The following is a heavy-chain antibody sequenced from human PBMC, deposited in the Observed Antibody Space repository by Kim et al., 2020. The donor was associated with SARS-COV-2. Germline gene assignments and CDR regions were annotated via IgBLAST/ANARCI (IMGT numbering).Heavy chain of an antibody. CDR1: GGSISSSVYY. V-gene: IGHV4-39*01. CDR2: TYYTGTT. CDR3: AGHGCTGGVCYFDP. Sequence: SETLSLTCTVSGGSISSSVYYWGWIRQPPGKGLEWIGSTYYTGTTYYNPSLERRVTVTVETPQNQFSQKLSSVTDATVYYCAGHGCTGGVCYFDPWGQGTLVTVSS. J-gene: IGHJ5*02. D-gene: IGHD2-8*02.